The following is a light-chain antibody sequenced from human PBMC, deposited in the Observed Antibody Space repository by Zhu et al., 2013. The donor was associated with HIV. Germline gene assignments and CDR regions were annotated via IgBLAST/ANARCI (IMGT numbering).Light chain of an antibody. CDR3: SSYRSSSALPYV. J-gene: IGLJ1*01. V-gene: IGLV2-14*01. CDR1: SSDVGGSNY. Sequence: QSALTQPASVSGFPGESITISCTGTSSDVGGSNYVSWHQQHLGKAPKLMIYEVSNRPSGVSNRFSGSKSGNTASLTISGLQAEDEADYYCSSYRSSSALPYVFGTGTKVTVL. CDR2: EVS.